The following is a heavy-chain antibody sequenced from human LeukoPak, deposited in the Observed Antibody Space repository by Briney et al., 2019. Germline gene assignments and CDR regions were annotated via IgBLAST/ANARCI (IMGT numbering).Heavy chain of an antibody. J-gene: IGHJ3*02. CDR1: GFTFGNYG. Sequence: GSLRLSCEASGFTFGNYGMNWVRQAPGKGLEWVAGIKYDGSHTYYADSVKGRFTISRDDSKNTVYLQMNSLGAEDTAVYHCGRDISWGAVDIWGQGTMVTVSS. V-gene: IGHV3-33*01. D-gene: IGHD3-16*01. CDR3: GRDISWGAVDI. CDR2: IKYDGSHT.